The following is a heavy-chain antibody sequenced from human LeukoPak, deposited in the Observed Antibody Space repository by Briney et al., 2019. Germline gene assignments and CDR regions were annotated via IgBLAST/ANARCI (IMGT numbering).Heavy chain of an antibody. V-gene: IGHV4-34*01. J-gene: IGHJ6*03. CDR3: ARGSIQLPYYYYVDV. D-gene: IGHD5-18*01. CDR1: GGSFSGYY. Sequence: SSETLSLTCAVYGGSFSGYYWSWIRQPPGKGLEWIGEINHNGSTNYNPSLKSRVTISVDTSKNQFSLKLSSVTAADTAVYYCARGSIQLPYYYYVDVWGKGTTVTVSS. CDR2: INHNGST.